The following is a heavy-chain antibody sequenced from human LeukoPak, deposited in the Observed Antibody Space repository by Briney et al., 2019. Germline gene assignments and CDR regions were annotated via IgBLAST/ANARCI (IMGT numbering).Heavy chain of an antibody. J-gene: IGHJ4*02. V-gene: IGHV1-8*01. CDR2: MNPNSGNT. CDR1: GYTFTSCD. CDR3: TGGSSFDHEN. Sequence: ASVKVSCMASGYTFTSCDCNWVRQATGQGLEWVGWMNPNSGNTGYGQSFQGRITMTRDISIGTAYMELSNLTSEDTAIYYCTGGSSFDHENWGQGTLVTVSA.